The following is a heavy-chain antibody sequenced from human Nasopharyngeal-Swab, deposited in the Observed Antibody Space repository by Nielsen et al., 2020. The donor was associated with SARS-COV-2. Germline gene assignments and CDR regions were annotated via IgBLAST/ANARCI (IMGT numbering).Heavy chain of an antibody. CDR3: AKDGGGGTGYSGYDFPGVPKIGFDI. D-gene: IGHD5-12*01. V-gene: IGHV7-4-1*02. J-gene: IGHJ3*02. CDR2: INTNTGNP. Sequence: ASVKVSCKASGYTFTSYAMNWVRQAPGQGLEWMGWINTNTGNPTYAQGFTGRFVFSLDTSVSTAYLQISSLKAEDTAVYYCAKDGGGGTGYSGYDFPGVPKIGFDIWGQGTMVTVSS. CDR1: GYTFTSYA.